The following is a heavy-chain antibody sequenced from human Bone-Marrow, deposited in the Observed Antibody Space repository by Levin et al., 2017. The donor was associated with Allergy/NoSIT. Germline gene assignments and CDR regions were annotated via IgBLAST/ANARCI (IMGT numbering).Heavy chain of an antibody. Sequence: PSQTLSLTCAVSGDSISNTHWWSWVRQPPGKGLEWIGEIYHRGSTNYNPSLKSRVTISVDKSKNQFSLKMTSVTAADTAVYYCASSRPTLINNFSYYYMDVWGKGTSVTVSS. CDR1: GDSISNTHW. J-gene: IGHJ6*03. V-gene: IGHV4-4*02. CDR3: ASSRPTLINNFSYYYMDV. D-gene: IGHD4-17*01. CDR2: IYHRGST.